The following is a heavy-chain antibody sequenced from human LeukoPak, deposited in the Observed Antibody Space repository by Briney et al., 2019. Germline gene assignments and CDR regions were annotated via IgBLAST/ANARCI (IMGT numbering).Heavy chain of an antibody. V-gene: IGHV4-34*01. CDR2: IYHSGAT. J-gene: IGHJ4*02. CDR1: GGSISGYY. CDR3: ARNGGNSDYDY. Sequence: SETLSLTCSVSGGSISGYYWSWIRQPPGKGLEWIGEIYHSGATNYNPSLKSRVTMLLDKSKNQFSLKLNSVTAADTAVYYCARNGGNSDYDYWGQGTLVTVSA. D-gene: IGHD4-23*01.